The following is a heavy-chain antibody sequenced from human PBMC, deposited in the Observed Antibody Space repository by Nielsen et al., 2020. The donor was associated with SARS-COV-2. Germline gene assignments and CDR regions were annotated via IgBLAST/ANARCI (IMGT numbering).Heavy chain of an antibody. CDR1: GFSLINYE. J-gene: IGHJ4*02. CDR2: TSTHESTI. CDR3: ATDGQAFEY. D-gene: IGHD4-17*01. V-gene: IGHV3-48*03. Sequence: GESLKISCAASGFSLINYEMNWVRQAPGKGLEWLSYTSTHESTIYYADSVKGRFTISRNNAENSAYLQMNSLRAEDTGLYYCATDGQAFEYWGRGTLVSVSS.